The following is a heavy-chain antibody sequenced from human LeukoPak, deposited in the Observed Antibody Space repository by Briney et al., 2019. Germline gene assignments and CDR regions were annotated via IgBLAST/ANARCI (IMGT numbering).Heavy chain of an antibody. CDR1: GFTFSSHA. CDR2: ISSSSSYI. Sequence: PGRSLRLSCAASGFTFSSHAMHWVRQAPGKGLEWVSSISSSSSYIYYADSVKGRFTISRDNAKNSLYLQMNSLRAEDTAVYYCARDTYYDSSGYYPLDWWGQGTLVTVSS. V-gene: IGHV3-21*01. J-gene: IGHJ4*02. D-gene: IGHD3-22*01. CDR3: ARDTYYDSSGYYPLDW.